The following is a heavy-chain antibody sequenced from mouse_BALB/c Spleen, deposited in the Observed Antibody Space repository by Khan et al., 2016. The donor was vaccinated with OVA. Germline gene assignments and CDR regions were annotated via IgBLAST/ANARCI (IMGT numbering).Heavy chain of an antibody. Sequence: LVKTGASVKISCKASGYTFTGYYMHWVKQSHGKSLEWIGYISCYNGSTTYNQKFKGKATFTVDTSSSTVYMPFNRLTSEDSAVYCWERGDYYGISSFAYWGQGTLVTVAA. CDR2: ISCYNGST. V-gene: IGHV1S34*01. D-gene: IGHD1-1*01. CDR1: GYTFTGYY. J-gene: IGHJ3*01. CDR3: ERGDYYGISSFAY.